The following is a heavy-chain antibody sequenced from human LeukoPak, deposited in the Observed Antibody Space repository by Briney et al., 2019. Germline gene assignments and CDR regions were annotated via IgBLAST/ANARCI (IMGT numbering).Heavy chain of an antibody. CDR2: ISSSGSTI. CDR3: ARGPTGEGFLDY. Sequence: GGSLRLSCAAYGFTFSNYNMNWVRQAPGKGLEWVSYISSSGSTIYYADSVKGRFTISRDNSKNTLYVQMNSLRAEDTAVYYCARGPTGEGFLDYWGQGTLVTVSS. J-gene: IGHJ4*02. V-gene: IGHV3-48*01. CDR1: GFTFSNYN. D-gene: IGHD7-27*01.